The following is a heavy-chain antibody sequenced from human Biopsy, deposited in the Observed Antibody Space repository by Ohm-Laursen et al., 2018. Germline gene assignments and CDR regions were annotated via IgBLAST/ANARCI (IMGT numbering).Heavy chain of an antibody. CDR3: ARDTSGWPRTFDR. CDR1: GGSISNNNYY. D-gene: IGHD6-19*01. Sequence: SQTLSLTCPVSGGSISNNNYYWGWIRQPPGKGLEWIGSIFYRGSTHYKPSLKSRVNISVDTSKNQFSLKLNSVTAADTAVYYCARDTSGWPRTFDRWGQGTLLTVSS. V-gene: IGHV4-39*07. CDR2: IFYRGST. J-gene: IGHJ4*02.